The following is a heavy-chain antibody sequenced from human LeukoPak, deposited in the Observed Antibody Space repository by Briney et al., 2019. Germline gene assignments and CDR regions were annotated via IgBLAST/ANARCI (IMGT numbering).Heavy chain of an antibody. V-gene: IGHV4-39*01. D-gene: IGHD3-3*01. Sequence: PSETLSLTCTVSVGSISSSSYYWGWIRQPPGKGLEWIGSIYYSGSTYYNPSLKSRVTKSVDTSKNQFSLKLSSVTAADTAVYYCARQADYDFWSGHYTRGFDYWGQGTLVTVSS. CDR1: VGSISSSSYY. CDR2: IYYSGST. CDR3: ARQADYDFWSGHYTRGFDY. J-gene: IGHJ4*02.